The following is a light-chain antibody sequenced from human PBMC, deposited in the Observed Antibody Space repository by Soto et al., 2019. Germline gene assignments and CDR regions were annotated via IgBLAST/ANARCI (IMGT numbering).Light chain of an antibody. J-gene: IGKJ1*01. V-gene: IGKV3-20*01. CDR1: QCVSSSY. Sequence: EIVLTQSPGTLSLSPGERATLSCRASQCVSSSYLAWYQQKPGQAPTLLIYCASCRATGIPDRFSGSGSGTDLTLTLSRLEAEDFAVYYCQQYGSSPTTFGQGTKVEIK. CDR2: CAS. CDR3: QQYGSSPTT.